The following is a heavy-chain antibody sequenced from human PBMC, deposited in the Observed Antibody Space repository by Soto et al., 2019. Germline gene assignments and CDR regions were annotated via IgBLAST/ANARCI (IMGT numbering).Heavy chain of an antibody. V-gene: IGHV4-39*01. CDR1: GGSISSSSYY. Sequence: KPSETLSLTXTVSGGSISSSSYYWGWIRQPPGKGLEWIGSIYYSGSTYYNPSLKSRVTISVDTSKNQFSLKLSSVTAADTAVYYCARHVWGYSSSWYPTDYYYGMDVWGQGTTVTVSS. CDR2: IYYSGST. J-gene: IGHJ6*02. CDR3: ARHVWGYSSSWYPTDYYYGMDV. D-gene: IGHD6-13*01.